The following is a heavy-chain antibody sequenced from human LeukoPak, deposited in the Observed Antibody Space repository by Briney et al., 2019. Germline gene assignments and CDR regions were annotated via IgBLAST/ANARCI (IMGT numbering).Heavy chain of an antibody. CDR2: IYTSGST. Sequence: SETLSLTCTVSGDSISSGSYYWSWIRQPAGKGLEWIGRIYTSGSTNYNPSLKSRVTISVDTSKNQFSLKLSSVTAADTAVYYCARVGRLGKHSPPGVYWYFDLWGRGTLVTVSS. J-gene: IGHJ2*01. D-gene: IGHD3-16*01. V-gene: IGHV4-61*02. CDR3: ARVGRLGKHSPPGVYWYFDL. CDR1: GDSISSGSYY.